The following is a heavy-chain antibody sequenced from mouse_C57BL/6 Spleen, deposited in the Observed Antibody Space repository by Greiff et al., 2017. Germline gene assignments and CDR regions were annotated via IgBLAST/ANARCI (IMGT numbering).Heavy chain of an antibody. D-gene: IGHD2-5*01. Sequence: QVQLQQPGAELVKPGASVKLSCKASGYTFTSYWMHWVKQRPGQGLEWIGMIHPNSGSTNYNEKFKSKATLTVDKSSSTAYMQLSGLTSEDSAVYYCAREEPTIVTTHYYAMDYWGQGTSVTVSS. CDR3: AREEPTIVTTHYYAMDY. CDR2: IHPNSGST. J-gene: IGHJ4*01. V-gene: IGHV1-64*01. CDR1: GYTFTSYW.